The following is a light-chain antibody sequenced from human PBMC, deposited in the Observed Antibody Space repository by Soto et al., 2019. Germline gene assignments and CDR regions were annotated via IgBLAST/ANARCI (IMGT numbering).Light chain of an antibody. V-gene: IGKV3-20*01. CDR3: QQYGSSPET. Sequence: EIVLTQSPGTLSLSPGERATLSCRASQSVSSSYLAWYQQKPGQAPRLLIYGASSRATGIPDRFSGSGSGTYFTLTICRLEPEDFAGYYCQQYGSSPETFGQGTKVEIK. J-gene: IGKJ1*01. CDR2: GAS. CDR1: QSVSSSY.